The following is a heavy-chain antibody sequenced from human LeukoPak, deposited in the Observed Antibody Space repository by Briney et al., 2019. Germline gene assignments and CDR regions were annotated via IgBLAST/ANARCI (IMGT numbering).Heavy chain of an antibody. CDR1: RGSIRTYY. CDR3: ARHVAEAQWLRSLYYFDY. Sequence: PSEALSLTCTVSRGSIRTYYWSWIRQSPGKGLEWIGYIYDSGTTKYNPSLKSRVTISVDTSKNQFSLKLSSVTAADTAVYYCARHVAEAQWLRSLYYFDYWGQGTLVTVSS. V-gene: IGHV4-59*08. CDR2: IYDSGTT. D-gene: IGHD5-12*01. J-gene: IGHJ4*02.